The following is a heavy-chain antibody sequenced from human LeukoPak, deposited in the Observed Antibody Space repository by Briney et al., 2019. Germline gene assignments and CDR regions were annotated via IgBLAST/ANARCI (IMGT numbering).Heavy chain of an antibody. Sequence: SETLSLTCSVSGGSVSSYYWSWIRQPPGKGLEWIGYVYYTGSTNYNPSLKSRVTMFEDKSKNQFSLRLSSVTVADTAVYYCARHFAYSSSTYFDYWGQGSLVTVSS. J-gene: IGHJ4*02. CDR1: GGSVSSYY. V-gene: IGHV4-59*08. D-gene: IGHD6-6*01. CDR3: ARHFAYSSSTYFDY. CDR2: VYYTGST.